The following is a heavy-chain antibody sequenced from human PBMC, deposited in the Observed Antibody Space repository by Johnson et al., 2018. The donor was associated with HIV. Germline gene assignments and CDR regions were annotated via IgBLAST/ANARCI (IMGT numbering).Heavy chain of an antibody. Sequence: EVQLVESGGNLVQPGGSLRLSCAASGFTFSSYWMSWVRQAPGKGLEWVANIKQDGSEKYYVDSVKGRFTISRDNAKNSLYLQMNSLTAEDTAVYYCARGPGGFGELGSAFDIWGQGTMVTVSS. CDR2: IKQDGSEK. V-gene: IGHV3-7*02. CDR1: GFTFSSYW. D-gene: IGHD3-10*01. CDR3: ARGPGGFGELGSAFDI. J-gene: IGHJ3*02.